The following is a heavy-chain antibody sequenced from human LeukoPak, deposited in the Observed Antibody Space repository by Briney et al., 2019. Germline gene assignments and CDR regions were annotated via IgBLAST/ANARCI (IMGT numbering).Heavy chain of an antibody. CDR3: AGSITMVRGALNERNYYYYMDV. J-gene: IGHJ6*03. Sequence: GASVKVSCKASGGTFSSYAISWVRQAPGQGLEWMGGIIPVFGTANYAQKFQGRVTITADESTSTAYMELSSLRSEDTAVYYCAGSITMVRGALNERNYYYYMDVWGKGTTVTASS. D-gene: IGHD3-10*01. V-gene: IGHV1-69*13. CDR1: GGTFSSYA. CDR2: IIPVFGTA.